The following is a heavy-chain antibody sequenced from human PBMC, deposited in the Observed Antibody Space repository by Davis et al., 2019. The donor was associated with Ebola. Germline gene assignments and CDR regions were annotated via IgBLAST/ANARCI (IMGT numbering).Heavy chain of an antibody. D-gene: IGHD3-3*01. CDR2: FYYSGST. J-gene: IGHJ4*02. CDR1: GGSITSNDYY. CDR3: ARQDFWSGYSPRLYYFDY. Sequence: SETLSPTCTVSGGSITSNDYYWGWIRQSPGRGLEWIGTFYYSGSTYYNLSLKSRVTISVDTSKNQFSLKLSSVTAADTAVYYCARQDFWSGYSPRLYYFDYWGQGTLVTVSS. V-gene: IGHV4-39*01.